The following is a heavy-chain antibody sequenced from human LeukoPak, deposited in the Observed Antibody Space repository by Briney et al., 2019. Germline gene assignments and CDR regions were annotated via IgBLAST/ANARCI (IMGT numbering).Heavy chain of an antibody. Sequence: GGPLRLSCAASGFTFDDYAMHWVRQAPGKGLEWVSLISGDGGSTYYADSVKGRFTISRDNSKNSLYLQMNSLRTEDTALYYCANLPVLEYSSSLWGQGTLVTVSS. CDR2: ISGDGGST. D-gene: IGHD6-6*01. J-gene: IGHJ4*02. V-gene: IGHV3-43*02. CDR1: GFTFDDYA. CDR3: ANLPVLEYSSSL.